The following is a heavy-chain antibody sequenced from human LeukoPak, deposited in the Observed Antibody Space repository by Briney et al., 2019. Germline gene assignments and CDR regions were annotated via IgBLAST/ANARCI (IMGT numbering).Heavy chain of an antibody. Sequence: GGSLRLSCAASGFTFSSYWMHWVRQAPGKGLVWVSRIKTDGSSTDYADSVKGRFTISRDNAKNTMYWQMNSLRAEDTAVYYCARGVSGTGPDIWGLGTMVTVSS. CDR1: GFTFSSYW. CDR2: IKTDGSST. J-gene: IGHJ3*02. CDR3: ARGVSGTGPDI. V-gene: IGHV3-74*01. D-gene: IGHD5/OR15-5a*01.